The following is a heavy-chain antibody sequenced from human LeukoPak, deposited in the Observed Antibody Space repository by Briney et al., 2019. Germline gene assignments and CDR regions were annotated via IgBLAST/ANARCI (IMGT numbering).Heavy chain of an antibody. CDR2: ISGYNGNT. D-gene: IGHD6-19*01. CDR1: GYTFTGYG. CDR3: ARDRVGGTDYYYYYGMDV. Sequence: ASVKVSCKVSGYTFTGYGISRVRQAPGQGLEWMGWISGYNGNTSYPQKFQDRVTMTTDTSTNTAYMELRSLRSDDTAVFYCARDRVGGTDYYYYYGMDVWGQGTTVTVSS. J-gene: IGHJ6*02. V-gene: IGHV1-18*01.